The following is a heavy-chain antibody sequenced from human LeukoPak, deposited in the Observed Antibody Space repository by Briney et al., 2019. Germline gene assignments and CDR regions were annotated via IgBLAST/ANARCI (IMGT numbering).Heavy chain of an antibody. CDR2: IYPGDSDT. V-gene: IGHV5-51*01. CDR3: ARQYCSGDSCYHFDY. D-gene: IGHD2-15*01. CDR1: GYSFTSYW. Sequence: GESLKISCKGSGYSFTSYWIGWVRQMPGKGLEWMGIIYPGDSDTRYSPSFQGQVTISADKSISTAYLQWSSLKASDTAMYYCARQYCSGDSCYHFDYWGPGTLVAVSS. J-gene: IGHJ4*02.